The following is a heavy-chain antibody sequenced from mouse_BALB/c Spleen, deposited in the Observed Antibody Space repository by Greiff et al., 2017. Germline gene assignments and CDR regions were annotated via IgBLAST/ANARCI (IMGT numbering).Heavy chain of an antibody. D-gene: IGHD1-1*01. CDR2: IDPANGNT. CDR1: GFNIKDTY. J-gene: IGHJ3*01. CDR3: ARSVYGSSFAY. V-gene: IGHV14-3*02. Sequence: EVKLVESGAELVKPGASVKLSCTASGFNIKDTYMHWVKQRPEQGLEWIGRIDPANGNTKYAPKFQGKATITADTSSNTAYLQLSSLTSEDTAVYYCARSVYGSSFAYWGQGTLVTVSA.